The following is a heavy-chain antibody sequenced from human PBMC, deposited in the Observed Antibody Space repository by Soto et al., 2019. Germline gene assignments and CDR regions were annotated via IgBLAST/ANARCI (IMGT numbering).Heavy chain of an antibody. D-gene: IGHD4-17*01. CDR2: TYYRSKWYN. J-gene: IGHJ6*02. Sequence: PSQTLSLTCAISGDRVSSNSAAWNWIRQSPSRGLEWLGRTYYRSKWYNDYAVSVKSRITINPDTSKNQFSLQLNSVTPEDTAVYYCARTTVVATGSYYYYYGMDVWGQGTTVTVSS. CDR1: GDRVSSNSAA. CDR3: ARTTVVATGSYYYYYGMDV. V-gene: IGHV6-1*01.